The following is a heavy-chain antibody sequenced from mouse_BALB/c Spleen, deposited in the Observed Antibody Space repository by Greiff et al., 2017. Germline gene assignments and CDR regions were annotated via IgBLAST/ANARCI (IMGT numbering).Heavy chain of an antibody. Sequence: QVQLQQPGAELVKPGASVKLSCKASGYTFTSYWMHWVKQRPGQGLEWIGEINPSNGRTNYNEKFKSKATLTVDKSSSTAYMQLSSLTSEDSAVYYCARRDFYYGSSYDYYAMDYWGQGTSVTVSS. CDR3: ARRDFYYGSSYDYYAMDY. CDR2: INPSNGRT. V-gene: IGHV1S81*02. CDR1: GYTFTSYW. J-gene: IGHJ4*01. D-gene: IGHD1-1*01.